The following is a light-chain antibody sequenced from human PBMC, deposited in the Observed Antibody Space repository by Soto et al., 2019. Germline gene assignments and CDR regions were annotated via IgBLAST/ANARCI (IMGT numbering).Light chain of an antibody. V-gene: IGKV1-12*01. Sequence: DIQMTKSQSSVSQSVGDRVPITGRAIKVIGSGLAWYQQKPGKAPNLLIHTASSLQSGVPSRFSGSGSGTDFTLTISSLQPEDFATYYCQQANSFPLTFGGGTKVEIK. J-gene: IGKJ4*01. CDR1: KVIGSG. CDR3: QQANSFPLT. CDR2: TAS.